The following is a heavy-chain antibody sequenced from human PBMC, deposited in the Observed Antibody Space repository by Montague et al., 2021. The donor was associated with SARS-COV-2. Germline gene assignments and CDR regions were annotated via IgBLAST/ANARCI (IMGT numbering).Heavy chain of an antibody. CDR2: VHDIESS. V-gene: IGHV4-59*01. D-gene: IGHD3-16*01. CDR1: GGSISRYF. J-gene: IGHJ4*02. CDR3: ARVTLGGRDGRTRQYDGLDS. Sequence: SETLSLTCTVSGGSISRYFWNWIRQTPGKGLEWMGYVHDIESSIYNPSLQSRITILLDTPKNQFPLRLNAVTAADTAVYYCARVTLGGRDGRTRQYDGLDSWGQGILVTVSS.